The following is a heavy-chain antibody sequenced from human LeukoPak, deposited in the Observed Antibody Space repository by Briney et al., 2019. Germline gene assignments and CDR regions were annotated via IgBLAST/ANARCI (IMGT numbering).Heavy chain of an antibody. V-gene: IGHV3-9*01. CDR2: ISWNSGSI. D-gene: IGHD2-15*01. J-gene: IGHJ4*02. CDR1: GLTFDDYA. Sequence: GGSLRLSCAASGLTFDDYAMHWVRQAPGKGLEWVSGISWNSGSIGYADSVKGRFTISRDNAKNSLYLQMNSLRAEDTALYYCASRSGGPGYWGQGTLVTVSS. CDR3: ASRSGGPGY.